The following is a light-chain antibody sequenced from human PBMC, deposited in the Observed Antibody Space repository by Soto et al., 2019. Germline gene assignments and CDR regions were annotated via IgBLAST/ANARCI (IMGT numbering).Light chain of an antibody. CDR1: QDVRNY. CDR2: GAF. J-gene: IGKJ1*01. CDR3: LQDYSWPWT. Sequence: AIQMTQSPSSLSASVGDRLTITCRASQDVRNYVGWYQQKQGKAPKFLIYGAFSLETGIPSRFSGSGYGTEFTLTINSLLPEDFATYFCLQDYSWPWTFGQGTKVDI. V-gene: IGKV1-6*01.